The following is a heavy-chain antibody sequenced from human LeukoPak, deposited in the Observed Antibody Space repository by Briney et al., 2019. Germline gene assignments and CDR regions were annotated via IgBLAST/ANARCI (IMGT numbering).Heavy chain of an antibody. CDR1: GYSISTGYY. Sequence: SDTLSLTCVVSGYSISTGYYWGWIRQPPGKGLAWIGSIYHSGNTYHSPSLKSRVTISVDTSKNQFSLNLTSVTAADTAVYYCARRPSGSTAGDHRPDWYFDLWGPGTLVTVSS. CDR2: IYHSGNT. D-gene: IGHD7-27*01. V-gene: IGHV4-38-2*01. CDR3: ARRPSGSTAGDHRPDWYFDL. J-gene: IGHJ2*01.